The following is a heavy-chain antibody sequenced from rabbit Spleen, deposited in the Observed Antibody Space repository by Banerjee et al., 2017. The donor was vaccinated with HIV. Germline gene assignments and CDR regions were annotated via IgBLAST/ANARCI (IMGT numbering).Heavy chain of an antibody. D-gene: IGHD4-1*01. J-gene: IGHJ4*01. V-gene: IGHV1S40*01. CDR3: ARETSSGWGVVSYYFNL. Sequence: QSLEESGGDLVKPGASLTLTCTASGFSFSSRYYMCWVRQAPGKGLEWIACIYAGSSDSTYYANWAKGRFTISKTSSTTVTLQMTSLTAADTATYFCARETSSGWGVVSYYFNLWGPGTLVTVS. CDR1: GFSFSSRYY. CDR2: IYAGSSDST.